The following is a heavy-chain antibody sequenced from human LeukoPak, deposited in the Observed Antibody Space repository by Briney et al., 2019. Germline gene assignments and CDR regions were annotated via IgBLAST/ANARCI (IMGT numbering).Heavy chain of an antibody. CDR1: GGSFSGYY. D-gene: IGHD1-26*01. CDR3: ARTSGSGSYFKKGPFDP. CDR2: INHSGST. J-gene: IGHJ5*02. V-gene: IGHV4-34*01. Sequence: SETLSLTCAVYGGSFSGYYWSWIRQPPGKGLEWIGEINHSGSTNYNPSLKSRVTISVDTSKNQFSLKLRSVTAADTAVYYCARTSGSGSYFKKGPFDPWGQGTLVTVSS.